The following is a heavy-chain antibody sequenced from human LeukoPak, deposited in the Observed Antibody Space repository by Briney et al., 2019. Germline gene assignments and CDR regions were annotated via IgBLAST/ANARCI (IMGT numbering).Heavy chain of an antibody. Sequence: SQTLSLTCTVSGGSISSGSYYWRWIRQPAGKGLEWIGRIYTSGSTNYNPSLKSRVTISVDRSKNQFSLKLTSVTAADTAVYYCTIYSNWFDPWGQGTLVTVSS. CDR2: IYTSGST. D-gene: IGHD2-15*01. V-gene: IGHV4-61*02. CDR3: TIYSNWFDP. CDR1: GGSISSGSYY. J-gene: IGHJ5*02.